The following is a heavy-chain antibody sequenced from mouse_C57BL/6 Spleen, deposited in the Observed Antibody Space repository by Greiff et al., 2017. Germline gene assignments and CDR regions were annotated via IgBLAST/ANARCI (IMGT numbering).Heavy chain of an antibody. CDR1: GFTFSSYA. CDR3: ARIYGSSPSYYFDY. J-gene: IGHJ2*01. CDR2: ISDGGSYT. Sequence: DVQLVESGGGLVKPGGSLKLSCAASGFTFSSYAMSWVRQTPEKRLEWVATISDGGSYTYYPDNVKGRFTISRDNAKNNLYLQMSHLKSEDTAMYYCARIYGSSPSYYFDYWGQGTTLTVSS. V-gene: IGHV5-4*01. D-gene: IGHD1-1*01.